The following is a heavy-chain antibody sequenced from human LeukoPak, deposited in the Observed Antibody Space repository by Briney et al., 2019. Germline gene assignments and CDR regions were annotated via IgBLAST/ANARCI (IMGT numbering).Heavy chain of an antibody. V-gene: IGHV4-59*01. Sequence: SETLSLTCTVSGGSISSYYWSWIRQPPGKGLEWIGYIYYSGSTNYNPSLKSRVTISVDTSKNQFSLKLSSVTAADTAVYYCARNKDIVVVPAASGGIPLYYFDYWGRGTLVTVSS. J-gene: IGHJ4*02. D-gene: IGHD2-2*01. CDR3: ARNKDIVVVPAASGGIPLYYFDY. CDR2: IYYSGST. CDR1: GGSISSYY.